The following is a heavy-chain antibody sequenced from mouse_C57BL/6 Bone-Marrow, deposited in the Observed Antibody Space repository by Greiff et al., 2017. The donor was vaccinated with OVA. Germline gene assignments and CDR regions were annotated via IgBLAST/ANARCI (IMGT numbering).Heavy chain of an antibody. V-gene: IGHV1-82*01. D-gene: IGHD1-1*01. J-gene: IGHJ2*01. CDR3: AKGIRPNYYGSSYYFDY. CDR2: IYPGDGDT. Sequence: VQLQQSGPELVKPGASVKISCKASGYAFSSSWMNWVKQRPGKGLEWIGRIYPGDGDTNYNGKFKGKATLTADKSSSTAYMQLSSLTSEDSAVYFCAKGIRPNYYGSSYYFDYWGQGTTLTVSS. CDR1: GYAFSSSW.